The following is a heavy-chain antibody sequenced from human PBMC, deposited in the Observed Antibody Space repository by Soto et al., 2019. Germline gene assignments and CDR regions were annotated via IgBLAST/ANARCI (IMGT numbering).Heavy chain of an antibody. J-gene: IGHJ6*02. D-gene: IGHD2-2*01. V-gene: IGHV1-24*01. CDR3: AEGRGYCSSTSCYDYYYYGMDV. CDR2: FDPEDGET. CDR1: GYTLTELS. Sequence: QVQLVQSGAEVKKPGASVKVSCKVSGYTLTELSMHWVRQAPGKGLEWMGGFDPEDGETIYAQKFQGRVTMTEDTSTDTAYMELSSRRSEDTAVYYCAEGRGYCSSTSCYDYYYYGMDVWGQGTTVTVSS.